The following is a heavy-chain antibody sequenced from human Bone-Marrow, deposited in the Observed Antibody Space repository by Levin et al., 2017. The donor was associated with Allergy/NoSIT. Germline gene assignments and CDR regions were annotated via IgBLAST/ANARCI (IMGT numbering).Heavy chain of an antibody. CDR3: ARDIFTSTPEGTDY. CDR2: ISSSGTTI. D-gene: IGHD2-2*01. J-gene: IGHJ4*02. V-gene: IGHV3-11*01. Sequence: KSGGSLRLSCAASGFIFTDYFMSWIRQAPGKGLEWVSYISSSGTTIYYADSVRGRFTISRDNARNSLYLQMSSLRTDDTAVYYCARDIFTSTPEGTDYWGQGTLVTVSS. CDR1: GFIFTDYF.